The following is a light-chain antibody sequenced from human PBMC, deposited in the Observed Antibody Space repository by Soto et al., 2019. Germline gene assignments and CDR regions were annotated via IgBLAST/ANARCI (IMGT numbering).Light chain of an antibody. CDR1: QSVSSSY. V-gene: IGKV3-20*01. CDR3: QQYGSSIFS. Sequence: EIVLTQSPGTLSLSPGERAILSCRASQSVSSSYLAWYQQKPGQAPRLPIYGASTRATGIPDRFSGSGSGTDFTLTISRLEPEDFAVYYCQQYGSSIFSFGPGTKVDIK. J-gene: IGKJ3*01. CDR2: GAS.